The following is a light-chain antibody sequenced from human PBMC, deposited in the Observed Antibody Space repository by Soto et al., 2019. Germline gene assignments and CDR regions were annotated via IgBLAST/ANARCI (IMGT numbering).Light chain of an antibody. CDR3: QQYSHLIT. J-gene: IGKJ5*01. V-gene: IGKV1-33*01. CDR2: DAS. Sequence: DIHMTQSPSSLSASVGDRVTISCQASQVITDDLNWYQQKLGKAPKLLIYDASNLETGVPSRFSGSGSGTDFTFTISSLQPEDIATYYCQQYSHLITFGQGTRLEI. CDR1: QVITDD.